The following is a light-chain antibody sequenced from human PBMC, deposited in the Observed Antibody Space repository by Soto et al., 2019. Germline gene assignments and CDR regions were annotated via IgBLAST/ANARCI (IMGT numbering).Light chain of an antibody. CDR2: KTS. V-gene: IGKV1-5*03. Sequence: DIHMTQSPSTLSASVGDRVTITCRASQSVTMWLTWYQQKPGKAPNLLIYKTSSLESGVPSRFSGSGSGTEFTLTISSLQPDDFATYYRQHWTDYSWTFGQGTKVEVK. CDR3: QHWTDYSWT. CDR1: QSVTMW. J-gene: IGKJ1*01.